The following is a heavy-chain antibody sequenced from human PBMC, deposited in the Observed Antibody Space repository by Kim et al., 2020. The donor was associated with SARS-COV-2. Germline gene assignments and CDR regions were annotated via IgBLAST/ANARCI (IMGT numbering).Heavy chain of an antibody. CDR1: GYTFTGYY. J-gene: IGHJ4*02. CDR3: ARGRALFSLLFYFDY. D-gene: IGHD3-3*02. CDR2: INPNSGGT. V-gene: IGHV1-2*02. Sequence: ASVKVSCKASGYTFTGYYMHWVRQAPGQGLEWMGWINPNSGGTNYAQKFQGRVTMTRDTSISTAYMELSRLRSDDTAVYYCARGRALFSLLFYFDYWGQGTLVTVSS.